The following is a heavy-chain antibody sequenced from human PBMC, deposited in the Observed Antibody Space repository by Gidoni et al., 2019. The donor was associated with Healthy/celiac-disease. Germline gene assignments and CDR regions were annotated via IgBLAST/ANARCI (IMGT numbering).Heavy chain of an antibody. CDR3: ARVGVWGSYRYSGMDV. J-gene: IGHJ6*02. CDR2: ISSSGSTI. Sequence: EVQLVESGGGLVQPGGSLRLPCAASGFTFSSYEMNWVRQAPGKGLEWVSYISSSGSTIYYADSVKGRFTISRDNAKNSLYLQMNSLRAEDTAVYYCARVGVWGSYRYSGMDVWGQGTTVTVSS. CDR1: GFTFSSYE. V-gene: IGHV3-48*03. D-gene: IGHD3-16*02.